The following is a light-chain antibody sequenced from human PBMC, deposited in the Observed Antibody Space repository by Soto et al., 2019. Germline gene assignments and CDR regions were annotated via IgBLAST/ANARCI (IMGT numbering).Light chain of an antibody. CDR1: QSISSW. J-gene: IGKJ2*01. V-gene: IGKV1-5*03. CDR3: QQYNDYPYT. CDR2: KAS. Sequence: DIQMTQSPSTLSASVGDSLTITCRASQSISSWLAWYQQKPGKAPKLLIYKASSLESGVPSRFSGSGSGTEVTLTISSLQPDDFVTYYCQQYNDYPYTFGQGTKLEIK.